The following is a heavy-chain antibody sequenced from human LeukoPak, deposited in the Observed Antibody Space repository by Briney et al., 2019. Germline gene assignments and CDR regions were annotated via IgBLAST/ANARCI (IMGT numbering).Heavy chain of an antibody. V-gene: IGHV1-2*04. Sequence: ASVTVSCKASGYTFTGYYMHWVRQAPGQGLEWMGWINPNSGGTNYAQKLQGWVTMTRDTSISTAYMELSRLRSDGTAVYYCARGRNYDILTGYYDPWGQGTLVTVSS. D-gene: IGHD3-9*01. J-gene: IGHJ5*02. CDR3: ARGRNYDILTGYYDP. CDR1: GYTFTGYY. CDR2: INPNSGGT.